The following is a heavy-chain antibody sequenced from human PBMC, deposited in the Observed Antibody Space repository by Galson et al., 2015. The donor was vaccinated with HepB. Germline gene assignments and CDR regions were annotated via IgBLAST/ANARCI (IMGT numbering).Heavy chain of an antibody. CDR3: ARVKGCGGDCYFFDY. Sequence: SVKVSCKASGYTFTSYGISWARQAPGQGLEWMGWISAYNGNTNYAQKLQGRVTMTTDTSTSTAYMELRSLRSDDTAVYYCARVKGCGGDCYFFDYWGQGTLVTVSS. CDR2: ISAYNGNT. J-gene: IGHJ4*02. CDR1: GYTFTSYG. D-gene: IGHD2-21*02. V-gene: IGHV1-18*04.